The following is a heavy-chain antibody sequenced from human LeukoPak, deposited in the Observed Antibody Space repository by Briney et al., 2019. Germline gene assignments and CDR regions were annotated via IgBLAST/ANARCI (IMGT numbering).Heavy chain of an antibody. CDR2: ISAYNGNT. Sequence: ASVKVSCKASGYTFTSYGISWVRQAPGQGLEGMGWISAYNGNTNYAQKLQGRVTMTTDTSTSTAYMELRSLRSDDTAVYYCARDKGQLEPRVSYYYYYGMDVWGKGTTVTVSS. V-gene: IGHV1-18*04. CDR3: ARDKGQLEPRVSYYYYYGMDV. CDR1: GYTFTSYG. J-gene: IGHJ6*04. D-gene: IGHD1-1*01.